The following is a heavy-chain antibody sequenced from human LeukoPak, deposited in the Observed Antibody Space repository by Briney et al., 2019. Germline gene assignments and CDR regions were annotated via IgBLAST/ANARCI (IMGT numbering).Heavy chain of an antibody. D-gene: IGHD6-13*01. CDR1: GGSIGSSSYY. V-gene: IGHV4-39*01. CDR3: AYSSSWYYFDY. CDR2: IYYSGST. Sequence: RTSETLSLTCTVSGGSIGSSSYYWGWIRQPPGMGLEWIGNIYYSGSTYYNPSLKSRVTIPVDSSKNQFSLKLSSVTAADTAVYYCAYSSSWYYFDYWGQGTLVTVSS. J-gene: IGHJ4*02.